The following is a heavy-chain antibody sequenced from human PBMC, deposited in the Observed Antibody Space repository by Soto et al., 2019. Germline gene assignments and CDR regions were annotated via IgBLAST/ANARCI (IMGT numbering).Heavy chain of an antibody. CDR1: GFTFSSYA. J-gene: IGHJ4*02. CDR3: AKSLRYCSGGSCYSGPWDY. Sequence: GGSLRLSCAASGFTFSSYAMSWVRQAPGKGLEWVSAISGSGGSTYYADSVKGRFTISRDNSKNTLYLQMNSLRAEDTAVYYCAKSLRYCSGGSCYSGPWDYWGQGTLVTVSS. CDR2: ISGSGGST. V-gene: IGHV3-23*01. D-gene: IGHD2-15*01.